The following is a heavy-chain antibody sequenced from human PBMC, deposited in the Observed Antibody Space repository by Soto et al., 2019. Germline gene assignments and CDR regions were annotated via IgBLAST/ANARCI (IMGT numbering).Heavy chain of an antibody. D-gene: IGHD4-17*01. Sequence: SETLSLTCAVAGGSISRSNWWRWVRQPPGRGLEWIGEIYHSGSSNYNSSLKSRVSISVDKSKNQFSLKLSSMTAADTAVYYCARKDYGDYGWFDPWGQGTLVTVSS. J-gene: IGHJ5*02. CDR1: GGSISRSNW. CDR2: IYHSGSS. CDR3: ARKDYGDYGWFDP. V-gene: IGHV4-4*02.